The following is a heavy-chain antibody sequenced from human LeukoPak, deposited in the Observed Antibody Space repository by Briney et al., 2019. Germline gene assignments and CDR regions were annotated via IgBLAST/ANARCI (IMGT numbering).Heavy chain of an antibody. V-gene: IGHV1-2*02. D-gene: IGHD3-9*01. CDR3: ARAGIEYYDILTGYYSNWFDP. J-gene: IGHJ5*02. CDR1: GYTFTGYY. CDR2: INPNSGGT. Sequence: ASVKVSCKASGYTFTGYYMHWVRQAPGQGLEWMGWINPNSGGTNYAQKFQGRVTMTRDTSISTAYMELSRLRSDDTAVYYCARAGIEYYDILTGYYSNWFDPWGQGTLVTVSS.